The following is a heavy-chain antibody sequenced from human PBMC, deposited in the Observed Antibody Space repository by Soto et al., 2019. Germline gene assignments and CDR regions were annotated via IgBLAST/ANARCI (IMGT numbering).Heavy chain of an antibody. J-gene: IGHJ4*02. Sequence: PSETLSLTCTVSGGSISSSSYYWGWIRQPPGKGLEWIGSIYYSGSTYYNPSLKSRVTISVDTSKNQFSLKLSSVTAADTAVYYCARPVIAGNQNFDYWGQGTLVTVSS. CDR1: GGSISSSSYY. CDR2: IYYSGST. D-gene: IGHD6-13*01. CDR3: ARPVIAGNQNFDY. V-gene: IGHV4-39*01.